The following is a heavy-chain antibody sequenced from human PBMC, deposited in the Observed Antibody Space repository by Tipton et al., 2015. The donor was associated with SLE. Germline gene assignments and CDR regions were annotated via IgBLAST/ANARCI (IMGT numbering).Heavy chain of an antibody. CDR1: GFTFSSYS. J-gene: IGHJ2*01. CDR3: AKVLRRGTTLNWFFDL. CDR2: ISSSSNYI. V-gene: IGHV3-21*04. D-gene: IGHD2-2*01. Sequence: SLRLSCAASGFTFSSYSMNWVRQAPGKGLEWVSSISSSSNYIYYADSVKGRFTFSRDNSKDTLDLQVNSLRAEDTAVYYCAKVLRRGTTLNWFFDLWGRGTLVTVSS.